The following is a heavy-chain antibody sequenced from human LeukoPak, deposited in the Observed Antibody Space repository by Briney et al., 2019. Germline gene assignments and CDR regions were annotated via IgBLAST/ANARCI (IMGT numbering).Heavy chain of an antibody. CDR1: GFTFDDYA. V-gene: IGHV3-9*01. J-gene: IGHJ4*02. CDR3: AKDMGYGDYACDY. Sequence: GGSLRLSCAASGFTFDDYAMHWARQAPGEGLEWVSGISWNSGSIGYADSVKGRFTISRDNAKNSLYLQMNSLRAEDTALYYCAKDMGYGDYACDYWGQGTLVTVSS. CDR2: ISWNSGSI. D-gene: IGHD4-17*01.